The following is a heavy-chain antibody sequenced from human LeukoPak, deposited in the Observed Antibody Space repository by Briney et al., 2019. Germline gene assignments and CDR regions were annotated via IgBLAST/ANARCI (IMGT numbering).Heavy chain of an antibody. J-gene: IGHJ4*02. CDR3: ASAGSGWSFDY. D-gene: IGHD6-19*01. CDR1: GGSISSYY. V-gene: IGHV4-59*01. Sequence: PAETLSLTCTVFGGSISSYYCTWIRQPAGEGLEWIGYNSYSGNTNYNPSLQSRVSISVDLSKNQFSLKVSSVTAADTAVYYCASAGSGWSFDYWGQGALVTVSS. CDR2: NSYSGNT.